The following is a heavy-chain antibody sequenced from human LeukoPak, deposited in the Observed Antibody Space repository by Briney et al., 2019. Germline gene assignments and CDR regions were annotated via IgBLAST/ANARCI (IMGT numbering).Heavy chain of an antibody. CDR2: ISYDGSNK. V-gene: IGHV3-30*18. D-gene: IGHD6-19*01. J-gene: IGHJ3*02. CDR3: AKALTSGWYLDAFNI. Sequence: GGSLRLSCAASGFTFSSCGMHWVRQAPGKGLEWVAVISYDGSNKYYADSVKGRFTISRDNSKNTLFLEMNSLRAEDTAAYYCAKALTSGWYLDAFNIWGQGTMVTVSS. CDR1: GFTFSSCG.